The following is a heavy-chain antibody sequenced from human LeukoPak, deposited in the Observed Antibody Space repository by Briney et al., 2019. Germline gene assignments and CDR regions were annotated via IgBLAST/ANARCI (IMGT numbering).Heavy chain of an antibody. J-gene: IGHJ4*02. CDR2: ISYDGSNK. CDR1: GFTFSSYA. CDR3: AREAYDSSGFHYFDY. V-gene: IGHV3-30-3*01. Sequence: LPGGSLRLSCAASGFTFSSYAMHWVRQAPGKGLEWVAVISYDGSNKYYADSVKGRFTISRDNSKNTLYLQMNSLRAEDTAVYYCAREAYDSSGFHYFDYWGQGTLVTVSS. D-gene: IGHD3-22*01.